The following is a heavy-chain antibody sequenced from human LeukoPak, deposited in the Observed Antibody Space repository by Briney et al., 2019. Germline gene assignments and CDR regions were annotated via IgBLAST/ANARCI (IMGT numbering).Heavy chain of an antibody. V-gene: IGHV3-15*01. Sequence: TGGSLRLSCAASGFTFSNAWMSWVRQAPGKGLEWVGRIKSKTDGGTTDYAAPVKGRFTISRDDSKNTLYLQMNSLKTEDTAVYYCTTSIAAAGTLYYFDYWGQGTLVTVSS. CDR3: TTSIAAAGTLYYFDY. CDR2: IKSKTDGGTT. CDR1: GFTFSNAW. J-gene: IGHJ4*02. D-gene: IGHD6-13*01.